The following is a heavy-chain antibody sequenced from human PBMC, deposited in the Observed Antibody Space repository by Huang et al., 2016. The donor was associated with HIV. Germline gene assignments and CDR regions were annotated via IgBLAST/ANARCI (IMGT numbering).Heavy chain of an antibody. Sequence: QVQLVESGGGVVQPGRSLRLSCAASGFTFSSYAMHWVRQARGKGLEWVAVISYDGSNKYYADSVKGRFTISRDNSKNTLYLQMNSLRAEDTAVYYCARDAYYDYVWGSYRKYYYYYMDVWGKGTTVTVSS. V-gene: IGHV3-30-3*01. J-gene: IGHJ6*03. CDR1: GFTFSSYA. D-gene: IGHD3-16*02. CDR2: ISYDGSNK. CDR3: ARDAYYDYVWGSYRKYYYYYMDV.